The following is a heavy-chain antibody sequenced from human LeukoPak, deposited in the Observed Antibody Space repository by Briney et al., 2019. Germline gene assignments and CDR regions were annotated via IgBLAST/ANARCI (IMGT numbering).Heavy chain of an antibody. CDR1: GGSFSGYY. D-gene: IGHD6-13*01. CDR2: INNIGST. Sequence: SETLSLTCAVYGGSFSGYYWSWIRQPPGKGLEWMGEINNIGSTNYNPSLKSRVTISVDTSKNQFSLKLSSVTAADTAVYYCAGERIAAAGRLIYYGMDVWGKGTTVTVSS. J-gene: IGHJ6*04. V-gene: IGHV4-34*01. CDR3: AGERIAAAGRLIYYGMDV.